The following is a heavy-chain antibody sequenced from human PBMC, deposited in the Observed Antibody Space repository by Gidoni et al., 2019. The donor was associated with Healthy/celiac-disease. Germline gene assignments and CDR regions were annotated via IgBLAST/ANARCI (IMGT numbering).Heavy chain of an antibody. CDR1: GFTFSSYG. V-gene: IGHV3-33*01. J-gene: IGHJ4*02. D-gene: IGHD2-2*01. Sequence: QVQLVESGGGVVQPGRSLRLSCAASGFTFSSYGMHWVRQAPGKGLEWVAVIWYDGSNKYYADSVKGRFTISRDNSKNTLYLQMNSLRAEDTAVYYCAREGLVVPASFDYWGQGTLVTVSS. CDR2: IWYDGSNK. CDR3: AREGLVVPASFDY.